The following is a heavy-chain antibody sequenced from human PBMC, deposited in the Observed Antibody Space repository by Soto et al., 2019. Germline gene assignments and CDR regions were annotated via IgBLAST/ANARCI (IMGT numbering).Heavy chain of an antibody. CDR2: ICDSGST. CDR3: ARQVENDYFDF. D-gene: IGHD1-1*01. Sequence: QVQLQESGPGLVKPSETLSLTCTVSSGSINKYCWSWIRQPPGKELEWIGYICDSGSTNYNPSLPSRVTMSVDTSKNPFSLNLSSMTAADTAIYYCARQVENDYFDFWGQGALVTVSS. J-gene: IGHJ4*02. CDR1: SGSINKYC. V-gene: IGHV4-59*08.